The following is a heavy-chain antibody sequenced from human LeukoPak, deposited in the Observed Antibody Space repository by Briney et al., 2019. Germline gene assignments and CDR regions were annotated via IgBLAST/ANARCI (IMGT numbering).Heavy chain of an antibody. J-gene: IGHJ4*02. Sequence: SGTLSLTCAVSGGSISSNNWWSWVRQPPGKGLEWIGEIYHHGATNYNPSLKSRVTLSVDKSKNQFSLELSSVIAADTAVYYCARGPSVAAHLDYWGQGTLVTVSS. CDR2: IYHHGAT. D-gene: IGHD5-12*01. CDR1: GGSISSNNW. CDR3: ARGPSVAAHLDY. V-gene: IGHV4-4*02.